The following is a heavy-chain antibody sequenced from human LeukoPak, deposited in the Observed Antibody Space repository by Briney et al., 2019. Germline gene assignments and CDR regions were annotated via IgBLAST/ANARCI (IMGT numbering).Heavy chain of an antibody. CDR1: GFTFSSYW. CDR2: IKQDGSEK. V-gene: IGHV3-7*01. Sequence: PGGSLRLSCAASGFTFSSYWMSWVRQAPGKGLEWVANIKQDGSEKYYVDSVKGRFTISRDNAKNSLYLQMNSLRAEDTAVYYCARDHDSSGYYAEYFQHWGQGTLVTVSS. J-gene: IGHJ1*01. CDR3: ARDHDSSGYYAEYFQH. D-gene: IGHD3-22*01.